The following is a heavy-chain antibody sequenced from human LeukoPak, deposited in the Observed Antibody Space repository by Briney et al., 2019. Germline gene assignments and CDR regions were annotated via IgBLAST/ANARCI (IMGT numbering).Heavy chain of an antibody. D-gene: IGHD3-10*01. V-gene: IGHV3-30*02. CDR1: GFTFSSYG. J-gene: IGHJ4*02. CDR3: AKPPRGYYYGSGSPPPDY. CDR2: IRYDGSNK. Sequence: PGGSLRLSCAASGFTFSSYGMHWVRQAPGKGLEWVAFIRYDGSNKYYADSVKGRFTISRDNSKNTLYLQMNSLRAEDTAVYYCAKPPRGYYYGSGSPPPDYWGQGTLVTVSS.